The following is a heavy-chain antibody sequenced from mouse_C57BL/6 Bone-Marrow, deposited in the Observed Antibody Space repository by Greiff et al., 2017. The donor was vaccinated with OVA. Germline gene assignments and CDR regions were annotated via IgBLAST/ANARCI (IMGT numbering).Heavy chain of an antibody. V-gene: IGHV1-39*01. CDR1: GYSFTDYN. Sequence: VQLQQSGPELVKPGASVKISCKASGYSFTDYNMNWVKQSNGKSLEWIGVINPNYGTTSYNQKFKGKATLTVDQSSSTAYMQLNSLTSEDSAVYYCARPLYYGSSYAWFAYWGQGTLVTVSA. CDR2: INPNYGTT. CDR3: ARPLYYGSSYAWFAY. D-gene: IGHD1-1*01. J-gene: IGHJ3*01.